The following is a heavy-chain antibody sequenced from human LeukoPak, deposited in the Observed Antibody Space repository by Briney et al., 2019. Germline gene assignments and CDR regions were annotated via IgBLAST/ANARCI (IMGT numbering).Heavy chain of an antibody. J-gene: IGHJ4*02. D-gene: IGHD6-19*01. V-gene: IGHV3-21*01. CDR3: ARHHSSGWYASRGSFDY. Sequence: TGGSLRLSCAASGFTSSSYSMNWVRQAPGKGLEWVSSISSSSSYIYYADSVKGRFTISRDNAKNSLYLQMNSLRAEDTAVYYCARHHSSGWYASRGSFDYWGQGTLVTVSS. CDR2: ISSSSSYI. CDR1: GFTSSSYS.